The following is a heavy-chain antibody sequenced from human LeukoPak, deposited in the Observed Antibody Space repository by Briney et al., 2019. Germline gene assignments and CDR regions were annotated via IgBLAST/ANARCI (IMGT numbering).Heavy chain of an antibody. CDR1: GGSISSYY. CDR3: ARDRITYYDILTGSPDYYYYGMDV. J-gene: IGHJ6*02. Sequence: SETLSLTCTVSGGSISSYYWSWIRQPPGKGLEWIGYIYYSGSTNYNPSLKSRVTISVDTSKNQFSLKLSSVTAADTAVYYCARDRITYYDILTGSPDYYYYGMDVWGQGTTVTVSS. D-gene: IGHD3-9*01. CDR2: IYYSGST. V-gene: IGHV4-59*01.